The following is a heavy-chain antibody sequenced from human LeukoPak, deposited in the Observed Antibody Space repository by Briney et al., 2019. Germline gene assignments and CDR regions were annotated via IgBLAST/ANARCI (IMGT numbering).Heavy chain of an antibody. V-gene: IGHV1-69*13. CDR1: GGTFSSYA. D-gene: IGHD3-10*01. CDR3: ARATGVGSEGFDYYYYMDV. Sequence: SVKVSCKASGGTFSSYAISWVRQAPGQGLEWMGGIIPIFGTANYAQKFQGRVTITADESTSTAYMELSSLRSEDTAVYYCARATGVGSEGFDYYYYMDVWGKGTTVTISS. CDR2: IIPIFGTA. J-gene: IGHJ6*03.